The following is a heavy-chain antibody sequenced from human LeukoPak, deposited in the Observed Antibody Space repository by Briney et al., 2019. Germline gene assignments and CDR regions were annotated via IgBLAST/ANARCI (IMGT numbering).Heavy chain of an antibody. CDR1: GFTFSSYW. CDR3: VRGRGNSSSWYWDY. V-gene: IGHV3-7*02. J-gene: IGHJ4*02. CDR2: INQDGSEQ. Sequence: GGSLRLSCAASGFTFSSYWMSWVRQAPGKWLDWVANINQDGSEQYYVDSAKGRLTISRDNGKKSLFLQMNSLRVEDTAVYFCVRGRGNSSSWYWDYWGQGTLVTVSS. D-gene: IGHD6-13*01.